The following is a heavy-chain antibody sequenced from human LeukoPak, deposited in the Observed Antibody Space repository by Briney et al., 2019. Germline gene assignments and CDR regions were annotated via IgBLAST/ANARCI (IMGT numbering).Heavy chain of an antibody. Sequence: GGSLRLSCAASGFTFDTYSMNWVRQAPGKGLEWVSSISSSSSYIFYADSVKGRFTISRDTAKNSLYLQMNSLRAEDTAVYYCARFAYCGGDCYSARNFDYWGQGTLVTVSS. J-gene: IGHJ4*02. V-gene: IGHV3-21*01. CDR3: ARFAYCGGDCYSARNFDY. CDR1: GFTFDTYS. D-gene: IGHD2-21*02. CDR2: ISSSSSYI.